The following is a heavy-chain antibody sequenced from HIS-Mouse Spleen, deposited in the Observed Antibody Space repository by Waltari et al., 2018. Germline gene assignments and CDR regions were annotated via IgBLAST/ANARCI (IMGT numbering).Heavy chain of an antibody. J-gene: IGHJ3*02. CDR1: GFTFSSHA. V-gene: IGHV3-23*01. Sequence: EVQLLESGGGLVQPGGSLRLSCAASGFTFSSHAMLWVRQASGKGLEWVSSISGSGGSTYYADSVKGRFTISRDNSKNTLYLQMNSLRAEDTAVYYCAKENPNFDAFDIWGQGTMVTVSS. CDR3: AKENPNFDAFDI. CDR2: ISGSGGST.